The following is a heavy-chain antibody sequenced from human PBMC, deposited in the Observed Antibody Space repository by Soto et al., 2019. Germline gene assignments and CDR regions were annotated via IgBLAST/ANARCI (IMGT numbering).Heavy chain of an antibody. V-gene: IGHV3-11*01. Sequence: GGSLRLSCAASGFSFSDYYMNWIRQAPGKGLEWVSYISNSGRTIYYADSVKGRFTISRDNAKNSLYLQMNNLRAEDTAVYYCAASGYGRGYFDYWGQGALVTV. CDR1: GFSFSDYY. CDR2: ISNSGRTI. D-gene: IGHD5-12*01. J-gene: IGHJ4*02. CDR3: AASGYGRGYFDY.